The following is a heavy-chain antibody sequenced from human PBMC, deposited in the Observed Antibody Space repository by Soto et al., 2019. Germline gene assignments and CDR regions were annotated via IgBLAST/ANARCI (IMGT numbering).Heavy chain of an antibody. CDR3: ARLLVGSPVDNV. Sequence: PSHTLPLTCPVSGGDINTNNYYWGWVRQPPGKGLEGIGSVFYDGTTYYSPSLKSRVTISFATSTTQFSLKLNSVTAADTAVYYFARLLVGSPVDNVWGQGTLVPVCS. J-gene: IGHJ4*02. D-gene: IGHD2-2*03. CDR1: GGDINTNNYY. V-gene: IGHV4-39*01. CDR2: VFYDGTT.